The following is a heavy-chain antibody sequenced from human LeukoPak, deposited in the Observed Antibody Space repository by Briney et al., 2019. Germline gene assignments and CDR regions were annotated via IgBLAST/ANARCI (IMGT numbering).Heavy chain of an antibody. CDR3: ASLSLGHY. CDR1: GFTFSSYA. CDR2: IYSGGST. D-gene: IGHD6-6*01. V-gene: IGHV3-53*01. J-gene: IGHJ4*02. Sequence: GGSLRLSCAASGFTFSSYAMNWVRQAPGKGLEWVSVIYSGGSTYYADSVKGRFTISRDTSKNTLSLQMNSLRAEDTAVYYCASLSLGHYWGQGTLVTVSS.